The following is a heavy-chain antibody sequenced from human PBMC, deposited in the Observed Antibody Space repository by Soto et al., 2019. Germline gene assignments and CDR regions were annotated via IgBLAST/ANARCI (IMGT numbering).Heavy chain of an antibody. V-gene: IGHV3-30*18. J-gene: IGHJ6*02. CDR2: ISYDGSNK. CDR3: AKEWTYRSSSLYYYYGMDV. Sequence: GGSLRLSCAASGFTFSSYGMHWVRQAPGKGLEWVAVISYDGSNKYYADSGKGRFTISRDNSKNTLYLQMNSLRADDTAVYYCAKEWTYRSSSLYYYYGMDVWGQGTTVTVSS. D-gene: IGHD6-6*01. CDR1: GFTFSSYG.